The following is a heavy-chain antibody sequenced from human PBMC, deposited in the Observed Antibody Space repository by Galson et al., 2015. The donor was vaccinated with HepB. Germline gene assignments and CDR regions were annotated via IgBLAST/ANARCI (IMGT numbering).Heavy chain of an antibody. J-gene: IGHJ6*02. D-gene: IGHD1-26*01. CDR2: ISYDGSNK. CDR3: AKDLVVGALKVGYYFGMDV. Sequence: SLRLSCAASGFTFSSYGMHWVRQAPGKGLEWVALISYDGSNKNYADSVKGRFTISRDISKNTLYLQMNSLRAEDTAVYYCAKDLVVGALKVGYYFGMDVLGQGTTVTVSS. V-gene: IGHV3-30*18. CDR1: GFTFSSYG.